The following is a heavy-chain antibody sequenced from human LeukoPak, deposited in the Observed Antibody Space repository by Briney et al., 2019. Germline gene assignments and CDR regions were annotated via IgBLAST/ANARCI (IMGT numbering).Heavy chain of an antibody. CDR2: ISGSGGST. J-gene: IGHJ6*03. CDR1: GFTFSSYA. Sequence: GGSLRLSCAASGFTFSSYAMSWVRQAPGKGLEWVSVISGSGGSTYYADYVKGRFTISRDNSKNTLYLQMNSLRAEDTAVYYCAKKGGNYYSYYYMDVWGKGTTVTVSS. D-gene: IGHD3-16*01. CDR3: AKKGGNYYSYYYMDV. V-gene: IGHV3-23*01.